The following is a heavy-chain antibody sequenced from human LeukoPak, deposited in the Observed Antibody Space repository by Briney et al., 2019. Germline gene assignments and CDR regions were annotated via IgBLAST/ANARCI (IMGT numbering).Heavy chain of an antibody. CDR3: AREALVGYYDSIGYVFDY. CDR2: ISSSSTYI. V-gene: IGHV3-21*01. D-gene: IGHD3-22*01. Sequence: GGSLRLSCAASGITVSSNYMTWVRQAPGKGLEWVSSISSSSTYIYYEDSVKGRFTISRDNAKSSLYLQMNSLRAEDTAVYYCAREALVGYYDSIGYVFDYWGHGTLVTVSS. CDR1: GITVSSNY. J-gene: IGHJ4*01.